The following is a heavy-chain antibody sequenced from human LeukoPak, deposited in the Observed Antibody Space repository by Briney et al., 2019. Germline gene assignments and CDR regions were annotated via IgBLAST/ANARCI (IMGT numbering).Heavy chain of an antibody. CDR3: AKGGLQPLHYYYYYMDV. CDR1: GFTFDDYA. Sequence: PGRSLRLSCAASGFTFDDYAMHWVRQAPGKGLEWVSGISWNSGSIGYADSVKGRFTISRDNSKNTLYLQMNSLRAEDTAVYYCAKGGLQPLHYYYYYMDVWGKGTTVTVSS. J-gene: IGHJ6*03. CDR2: ISWNSGSI. D-gene: IGHD4-11*01. V-gene: IGHV3-9*01.